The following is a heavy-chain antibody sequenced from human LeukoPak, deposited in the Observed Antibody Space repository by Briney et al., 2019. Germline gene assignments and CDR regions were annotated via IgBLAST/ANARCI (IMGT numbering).Heavy chain of an antibody. Sequence: SGGSLRLSCAASGFTFDDYAMHWVRQAPGKGLEWVSGISWNSGSIGYADSVKGRFTISRDNSKNSLYLQMNSLRAEDTALYYCAKDGGSGSYYGARYYYYMDVWGKGTTVTVSS. J-gene: IGHJ6*03. V-gene: IGHV3-9*01. D-gene: IGHD3-10*01. CDR1: GFTFDDYA. CDR3: AKDGGSGSYYGARYYYYMDV. CDR2: ISWNSGSI.